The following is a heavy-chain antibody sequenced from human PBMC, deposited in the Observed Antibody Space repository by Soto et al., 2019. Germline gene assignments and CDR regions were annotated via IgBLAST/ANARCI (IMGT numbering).Heavy chain of an antibody. CDR1: GGSISNYY. CDR3: ARLVVVSLSFGEPVHHFDY. Sequence: SESLSLTCTVSGGSISNYYWSWIRQPPGKGLEWIGYFYYTGITNYNPPLKSRISMSVDTSKNQFSLKLSSVTAADTAVYYCARLVVVSLSFGEPVHHFDYSGHGLLVTGS. J-gene: IGHJ4*01. V-gene: IGHV4-59*08. D-gene: IGHD3-10*01. CDR2: FYYTGIT.